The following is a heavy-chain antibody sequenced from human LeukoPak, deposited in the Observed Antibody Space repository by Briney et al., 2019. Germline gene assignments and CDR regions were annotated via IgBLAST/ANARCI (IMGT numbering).Heavy chain of an antibody. D-gene: IGHD3-3*01. Sequence: PGGSLRLSCSASGFTFSSYWMSWVRQTTGKGLECVAKIREDGNEKFYVDSVKGRFTIFKDNAKNSLYLQMNSLRAEDTAVYYCARDPDFWSGYYNFDYWGQGTLVTVSS. V-gene: IGHV3-7*03. CDR3: ARDPDFWSGYYNFDY. J-gene: IGHJ4*02. CDR2: IREDGNEK. CDR1: GFTFSSYW.